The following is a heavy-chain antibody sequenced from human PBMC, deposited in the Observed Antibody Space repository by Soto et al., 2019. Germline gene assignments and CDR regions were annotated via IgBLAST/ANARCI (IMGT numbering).Heavy chain of an antibody. CDR1: GFTFSNAW. J-gene: IGHJ5*02. V-gene: IGHV3-15*07. CDR2: IKSKTDGGTT. CDR3: TTDLFVVVVADLPP. D-gene: IGHD2-15*01. Sequence: GGSLRLSCAASGFTFSNAWMNWVRQAPGKGLEWVGRIKSKTDGGTTDYAAPVKGRFTISRDDSKNTLYLQMNSLKTEDTAVYYCTTDLFVVVVADLPPWGQGTLVTVSS.